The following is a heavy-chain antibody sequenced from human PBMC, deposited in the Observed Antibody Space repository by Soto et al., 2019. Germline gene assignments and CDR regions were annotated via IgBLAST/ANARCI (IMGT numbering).Heavy chain of an antibody. V-gene: IGHV4-34*01. J-gene: IGHJ5*02. CDR3: ARGLRDILTGKRRWFDP. CDR2: IYRTGST. D-gene: IGHD3-9*01. Sequence: QPLSWGLEWIGEIYRTGSTNYNPSLKSRVTISVDTSKNQFSLKLSSVTAADTAVYYCARGLRDILTGKRRWFDPWGQGTLVTVSS.